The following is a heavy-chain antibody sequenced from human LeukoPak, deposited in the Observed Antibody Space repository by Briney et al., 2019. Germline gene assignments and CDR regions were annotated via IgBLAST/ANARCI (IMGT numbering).Heavy chain of an antibody. D-gene: IGHD3-10*01. V-gene: IGHV3-53*01. Sequence: RGSLRLSCAASGFIVSSNYMSWVRQAPGKGLEWVSVIYSGGSTYYADSVKGRFTISRDNSKNTLYLQMNSLRAEDTAVYYCAREVSMVRGVFDYWGQGTLVTVSS. CDR2: IYSGGST. CDR3: AREVSMVRGVFDY. J-gene: IGHJ4*02. CDR1: GFIVSSNY.